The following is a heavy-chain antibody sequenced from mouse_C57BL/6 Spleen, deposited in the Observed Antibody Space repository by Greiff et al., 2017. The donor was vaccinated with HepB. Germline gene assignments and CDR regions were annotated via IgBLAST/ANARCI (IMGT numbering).Heavy chain of an antibody. J-gene: IGHJ4*01. CDR3: ARGGQLRLREGYYAMDY. CDR2: IYPGSGNT. CDR1: GYTFTDYY. V-gene: IGHV1-76*01. Sequence: VQGVESGAELVRPGASVKLSCKASGYTFTDYYINWVKQRPGQGLEWIARIYPGSGNTYYNEKFKGKATLTAEKSSSTAYMQLSSLTSEDSAVYFCARGGQLRLREGYYAMDYWGQGTSVTVSS. D-gene: IGHD3-2*02.